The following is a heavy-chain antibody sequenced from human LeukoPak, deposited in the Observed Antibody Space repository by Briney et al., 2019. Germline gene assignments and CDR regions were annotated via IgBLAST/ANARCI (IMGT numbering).Heavy chain of an antibody. CDR3: ARDPYSSSWYTHPHSWFDP. V-gene: IGHV4-39*07. Sequence: RPSETLSLTCTVSGGSISSSSYYWGWIRQPPGKGLEWIGSIYYSGSTYYNPSLKSRVTISVDTSKNQFSLKLSSVTAADTAVYYCARDPYSSSWYTHPHSWFDPWGQGTLVTVSS. CDR1: GGSISSSSYY. J-gene: IGHJ5*02. D-gene: IGHD6-13*01. CDR2: IYYSGST.